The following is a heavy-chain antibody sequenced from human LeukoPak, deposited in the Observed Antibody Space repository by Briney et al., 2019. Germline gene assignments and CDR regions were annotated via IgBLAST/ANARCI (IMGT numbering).Heavy chain of an antibody. V-gene: IGHV4-38-2*01. Sequence: PSETLSLTCAVSGFFISSGYYWGWIRQPPGKGLEWIGSIYQSRSTYYNPSPQSRVSISINTSKNQFSLKLNSVTAADTAIYYCARQMGDFWGGYPNAFDIWGQGTMVTVSS. D-gene: IGHD3-3*01. J-gene: IGHJ3*02. CDR2: IYQSRST. CDR3: ARQMGDFWGGYPNAFDI. CDR1: GFFISSGYY.